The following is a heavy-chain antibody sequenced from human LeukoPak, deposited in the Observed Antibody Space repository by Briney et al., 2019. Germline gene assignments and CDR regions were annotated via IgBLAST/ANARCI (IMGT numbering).Heavy chain of an antibody. V-gene: IGHV4-38-2*02. J-gene: IGHJ3*02. CDR2: IYHSGAT. CDR3: ASSESDAFDI. Sequence: SETLSLTCTVSGYSISSGYYWGWIRQSPEKGLEWIGSIYHSGATYYNPSLKSRVTISVDTSKNQFSLKLSSVTAADTAVYYCASSESDAFDIWGQGTMVTVSS. CDR1: GYSISSGYY.